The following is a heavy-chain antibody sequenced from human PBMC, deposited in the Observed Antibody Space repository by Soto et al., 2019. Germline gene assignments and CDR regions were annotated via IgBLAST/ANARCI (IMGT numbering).Heavy chain of an antibody. CDR2: IYYSGST. D-gene: IGHD2-2*01. V-gene: IGHV4-59*08. CDR3: AGHVPAASDY. J-gene: IGHJ4*02. Sequence: SETLSLTCTVSGGSISSYYWSWIRQPPGKGLEWIGYIYYSGSTNYNPSLKSRVTISVDTSKNQFSLKLSSVTAADTAVYYCAGHVPAASDYWGQGTLVTVSS. CDR1: GGSISSYY.